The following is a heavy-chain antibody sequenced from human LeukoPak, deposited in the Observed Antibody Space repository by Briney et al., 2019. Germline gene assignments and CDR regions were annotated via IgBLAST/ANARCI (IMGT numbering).Heavy chain of an antibody. CDR2: ISGSGGST. V-gene: IGHV3-23*01. CDR3: AKSSLEWLVAPDFDY. CDR1: GFTFSSNG. D-gene: IGHD6-19*01. Sequence: RGSLRLSCAVAGFTFSSNGMSWVRQAPGKGMEWVSAISGSGGSTYYADSVKGRFTISRDNSKNTLYLQMNSRRAEDTAVYYCAKSSLEWLVAPDFDYWGQGTLVTVSS. J-gene: IGHJ4*02.